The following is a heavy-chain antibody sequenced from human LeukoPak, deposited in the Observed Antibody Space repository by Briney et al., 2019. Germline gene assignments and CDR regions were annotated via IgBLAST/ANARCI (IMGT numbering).Heavy chain of an antibody. V-gene: IGHV3-21*01. CDR2: ISGSSSYI. CDR3: ARDVAAAGLFDY. D-gene: IGHD6-13*01. CDR1: GFTFSSYS. J-gene: IGHJ4*02. Sequence: PGGSLRLSCAASGFTFSSYSMNWVRQAPGKGLEWVSSISGSSSYIYYADSVKGRSTISRDNAKNSLYLQMNSLRAEDTAVYYCARDVAAAGLFDYWGQGTLVTVSS.